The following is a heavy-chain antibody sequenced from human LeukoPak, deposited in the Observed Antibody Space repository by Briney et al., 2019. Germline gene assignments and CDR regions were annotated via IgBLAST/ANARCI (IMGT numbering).Heavy chain of an antibody. CDR1: GGSISSNW. D-gene: IGHD5-12*01. V-gene: IGHV4-4*02. CDR3: ARDSRVVATSIFDY. J-gene: IGHJ4*02. Sequence: SETLSLTCAVSGGSISSNWWSWVRQPPGKGLEWIGEIYYSGSTNYNPSLKSRVTISVDKSKNQFSLKLSSVTAADTAVYYCARDSRVVATSIFDYWGQGTLVTVSS. CDR2: IYYSGST.